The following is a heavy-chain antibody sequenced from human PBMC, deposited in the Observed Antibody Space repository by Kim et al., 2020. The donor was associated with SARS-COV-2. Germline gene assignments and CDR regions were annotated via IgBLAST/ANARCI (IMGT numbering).Heavy chain of an antibody. V-gene: IGHV1-46*04. CDR3: ARGYGSGSYGLDY. D-gene: IGHD3-10*01. Sequence: YDQNLQGRVTRTRDTPTSTVYMELSSLRSEDTAVYYCARGYGSGSYGLDYWGQGTLVTVSS. J-gene: IGHJ4*02.